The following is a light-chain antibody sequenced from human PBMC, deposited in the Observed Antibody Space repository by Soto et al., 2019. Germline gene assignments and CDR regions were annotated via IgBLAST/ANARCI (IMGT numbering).Light chain of an antibody. Sequence: QSALTQPASVSGSPGQSITISCTGTSSDVGGYNYVSWYQQHPGKAPKLIIYEINSRPSGVSNRFSGSKSGNTASLTISGLHAEDETHYYCSSYTSSSTLVFGTGTKLTVL. J-gene: IGLJ1*01. CDR2: EIN. V-gene: IGLV2-14*01. CDR3: SSYTSSSTLV. CDR1: SSDVGGYNY.